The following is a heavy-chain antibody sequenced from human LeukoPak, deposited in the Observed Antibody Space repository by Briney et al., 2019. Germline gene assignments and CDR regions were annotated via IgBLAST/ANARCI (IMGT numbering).Heavy chain of an antibody. Sequence: SETLSLTCTVSCGSISSHYWSWIRQPPGKGLEWIGYIYYSGHTNYNPALKSRLTISVDTSKDQFSLRLTSVTAADTAMYYCARDYYDSRGEAVDIWGQGTMVTVSS. D-gene: IGHD3-22*01. CDR3: ARDYYDSRGEAVDI. CDR2: IYYSGHT. V-gene: IGHV4-59*11. CDR1: CGSISSHY. J-gene: IGHJ3*02.